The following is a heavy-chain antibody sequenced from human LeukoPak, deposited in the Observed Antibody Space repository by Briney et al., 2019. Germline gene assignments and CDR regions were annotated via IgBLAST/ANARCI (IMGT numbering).Heavy chain of an antibody. CDR1: GFTFSSYW. V-gene: IGHV3-23*01. CDR2: IDATGGGI. Sequence: PGGSLRLSCAAPGFTFSSYWMSWVRQAPGKGLEWVSCIDATGGGIYYADSVRGRFIISRDNSKKMVYLQMDSLRTEDTAIYYCAKGKVNHLGAFDYWGQGTLVAVSS. CDR3: AKGKVNHLGAFDY. J-gene: IGHJ4*02. D-gene: IGHD1-26*01.